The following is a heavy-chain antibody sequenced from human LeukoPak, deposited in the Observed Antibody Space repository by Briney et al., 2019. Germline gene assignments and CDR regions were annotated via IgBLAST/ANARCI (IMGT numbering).Heavy chain of an antibody. Sequence: PGGSLRLSCAASGFTFSSYEMSWVRQAPGKGLEWVGHIKSKTDGETTSYATPVKGRFTISRDDSKNTLYLQLNSLRAEDTGLYYCTTGWVPESVAFDIWGQGTLVTVSS. J-gene: IGHJ4*02. D-gene: IGHD1-26*01. CDR2: IKSKTDGETT. CDR3: TTGWVPESVAFDI. CDR1: GFTFSSYE. V-gene: IGHV3-15*01.